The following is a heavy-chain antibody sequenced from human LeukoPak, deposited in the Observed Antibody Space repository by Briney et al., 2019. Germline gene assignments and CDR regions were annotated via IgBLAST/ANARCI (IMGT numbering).Heavy chain of an antibody. CDR1: GDTVSSNSAA. Sequence: SETLSLTCAISGDTVSSNSAAWSWIRQSPSRGLEWLGRTYYRSKWYHDYAVSVRSRVSVNPDTSKNQFSLQLNSVTPEDTAVYYCARFLGIGSQRYYFDSWGQGTLVTVSS. V-gene: IGHV6-1*01. CDR2: TYYRSKWYH. J-gene: IGHJ4*02. D-gene: IGHD6-19*01. CDR3: ARFLGIGSQRYYFDS.